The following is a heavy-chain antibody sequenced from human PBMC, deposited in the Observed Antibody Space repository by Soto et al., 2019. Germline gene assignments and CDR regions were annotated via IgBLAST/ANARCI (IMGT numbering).Heavy chain of an antibody. V-gene: IGHV3-30*18. D-gene: IGHD2-2*01. J-gene: IGHJ3*02. CDR3: ANGGGGEIVEVPAVEFDI. Sequence: QVQLVESGGGVVQPGRSLRLSCAASGFTFSSYGMHWVRQAPGKGLEWVAVISYDGSNKYYADSVKGRFTISRDNSKNTLYLQMNSQGHEDTAVYDWANGGGGEIVEVPAVEFDIWGQGTMVTVSS. CDR1: GFTFSSYG. CDR2: ISYDGSNK.